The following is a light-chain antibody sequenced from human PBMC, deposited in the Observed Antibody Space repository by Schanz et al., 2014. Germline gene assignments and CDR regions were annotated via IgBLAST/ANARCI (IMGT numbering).Light chain of an antibody. V-gene: IGLV2-14*03. CDR2: DVS. CDR3: SSYAGSNNLV. J-gene: IGLJ2*01. CDR1: SSDVGGYNY. Sequence: QSALTQPASVSGSPGQSITISCTGTSSDVGGYNYVSWYQHHPGKVPKLMIYDVSNRPSGVSNRFSGSKSGNTASLTISGLKAEDEADYYCSSYAGSNNLVFGGGTKLPVL.